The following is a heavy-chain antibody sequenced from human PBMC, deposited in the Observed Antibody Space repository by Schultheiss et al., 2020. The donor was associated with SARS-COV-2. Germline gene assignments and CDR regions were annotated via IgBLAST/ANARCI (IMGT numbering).Heavy chain of an antibody. Sequence: ASVKVSCKASGGTFSSYAISWVRQAPGQGLEWMGIITPSGGDTTYAQKFQGRVTMTRDTSRSTVYVELSSLRSEDTAVYYCARDARFLEWLSVYYYGMDVWGQGTTVTVSS. D-gene: IGHD3-3*01. CDR3: ARDARFLEWLSVYYYGMDV. J-gene: IGHJ6*02. CDR2: ITPSGGDT. CDR1: GGTFSSYA. V-gene: IGHV1-46*01.